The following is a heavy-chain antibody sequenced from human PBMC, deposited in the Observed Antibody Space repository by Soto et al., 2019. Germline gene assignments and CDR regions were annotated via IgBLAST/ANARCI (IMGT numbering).Heavy chain of an antibody. CDR2: IYYSGST. Sequence: QVQLQESGPGLMKPSETLSLTCTVSGGSVSSGSYYWSWIRQPPGKGLEWIGYIYYSGSTDYNPSLQSRVTISVDTSKNQFSLKLSSVTAADTAVYYCARGIEGWYQGRYYYGMDVWGQGTTVTVSS. CDR3: ARGIEGWYQGRYYYGMDV. J-gene: IGHJ6*02. CDR1: GGSVSSGSYY. D-gene: IGHD6-19*01. V-gene: IGHV4-61*01.